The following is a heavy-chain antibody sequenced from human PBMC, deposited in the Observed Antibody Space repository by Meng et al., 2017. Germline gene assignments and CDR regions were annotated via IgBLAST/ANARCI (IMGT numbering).Heavy chain of an antibody. CDR2: INAGNGNT. V-gene: IGHV1-3*01. CDR1: GYTFTSYA. D-gene: IGHD4-17*01. Sequence: VQLLQLGAAVKQPGASVKVSCNASGYTFTSYAIHWVRQAPGQRLEWMGWINAGNGNTKYSQKFQGRVTITRDTSASTAYMELSSLRSEDTAVYYCARDRSRLSTVTLLFDPWGQGTLVTVSS. CDR3: ARDRSRLSTVTLLFDP. J-gene: IGHJ5*02.